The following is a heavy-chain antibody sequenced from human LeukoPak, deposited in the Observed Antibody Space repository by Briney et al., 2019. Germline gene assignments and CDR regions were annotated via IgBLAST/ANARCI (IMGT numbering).Heavy chain of an antibody. CDR1: GFTVSSNY. Sequence: GGSLRLSCAASGFTVSSNYMSWVRQAPGKGLEWVSSISGSGNRTYYADSVKGRFTISRDNSKNTLFLQMNSLRAEDTAVYYCAKNLYCGGGSCYPSALGMDVWGQGTTVTVSS. V-gene: IGHV3-23*01. D-gene: IGHD2-15*01. CDR3: AKNLYCGGGSCYPSALGMDV. J-gene: IGHJ6*02. CDR2: ISGSGNRT.